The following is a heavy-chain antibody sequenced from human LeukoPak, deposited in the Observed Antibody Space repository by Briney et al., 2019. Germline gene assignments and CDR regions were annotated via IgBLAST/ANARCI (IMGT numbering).Heavy chain of an antibody. CDR2: IYFSGST. V-gene: IGHV4-59*01. CDR1: GGPNKCYY. Sequence: SETLSLTCTVSGGPNKCYYWSWIGQPPGKGLEWIGYIYFSGSTSYNPSLKSRVTISVDRSKNQFSLKLSSVAAADTAVYYCARSYDTNFDYWGQGTLVTVSS. J-gene: IGHJ4*02. CDR3: ARSYDTNFDY. D-gene: IGHD3-3*01.